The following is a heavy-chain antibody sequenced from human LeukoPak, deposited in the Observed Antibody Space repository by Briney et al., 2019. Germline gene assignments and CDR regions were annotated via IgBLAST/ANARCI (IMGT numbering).Heavy chain of an antibody. V-gene: IGHV1-2*02. D-gene: IGHD3-22*01. CDR1: GYTFTGYY. CDR3: ARDFYYQSSGAFDY. J-gene: IGHJ4*02. Sequence: ASVKVSCKASGYTFTGYYMHWVRQAPGQGLEWMGWINPDSGGTNYAQKFQGRVTMTRDTSITTAYMELSRLTFDDTAMYYCARDFYYQSSGAFDYWGPGTLVTVSS. CDR2: INPDSGGT.